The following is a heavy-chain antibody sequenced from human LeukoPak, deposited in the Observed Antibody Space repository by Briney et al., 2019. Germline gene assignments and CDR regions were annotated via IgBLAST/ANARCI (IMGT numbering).Heavy chain of an antibody. CDR2: FYSSQST. CDR3: ATNSGWGDLGY. J-gene: IGHJ4*02. Sequence: PSETLSLTCNVSGASISSGYYYWSWIRQPAGKGLEWIGRFYSSQSTDYSPSLRSRVTISVDTSKNQFSLKVRSVTTEDTAVYCCATNSGWGDLGYWGQGILVTVSS. CDR1: GASISSGYYY. V-gene: IGHV4-61*02. D-gene: IGHD2-21*02.